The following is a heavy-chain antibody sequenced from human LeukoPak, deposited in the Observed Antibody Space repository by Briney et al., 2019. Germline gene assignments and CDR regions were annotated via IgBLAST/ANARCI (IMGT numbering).Heavy chain of an antibody. D-gene: IGHD5-24*01. J-gene: IGHJ4*02. V-gene: IGHV3-49*04. CDR3: TGTRNGYDFIFDY. CDR1: GLNFGDYA. Sequence: GGSLRLSCATSGLNFGDYAFIWVRQAPGKGLEWVGFIRRNAYGGETQYAASAKGRFTISRDDSKSIAYLQMNSLKTEDTAIYYCTGTRNGYDFIFDYWGLGTLVTASS. CDR2: IRRNAYGGET.